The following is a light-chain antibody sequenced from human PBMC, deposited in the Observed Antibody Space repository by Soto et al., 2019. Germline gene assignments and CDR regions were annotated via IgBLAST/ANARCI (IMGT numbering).Light chain of an antibody. Sequence: EIVMTQSPATLSVSPGEGATLSCRASQSVRSNLAWYQQRPGQAPRLLIYAASTRATGIPARFSGSGSGTEFTLSIDRLQSEDFAVYYCQQDNNWPRTFGQGTKVEIK. CDR2: AAS. J-gene: IGKJ1*01. CDR1: QSVRSN. V-gene: IGKV3-15*01. CDR3: QQDNNWPRT.